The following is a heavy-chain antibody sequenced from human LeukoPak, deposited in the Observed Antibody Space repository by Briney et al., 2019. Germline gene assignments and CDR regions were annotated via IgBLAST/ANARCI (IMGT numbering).Heavy chain of an antibody. CDR1: GGSISSSSYY. V-gene: IGHV4-39*07. Sequence: SETLSLTCTVSGGSISSSSYYWGWIRQPPGEGLEWIGSIYYSGSTYYNPSLKSRVTISVDTSKNQFSLKLSSVTAADTAVYYCARDRRIVGATTGYVPYFDYWGQGTLVTVSS. CDR2: IYYSGST. D-gene: IGHD1-26*01. J-gene: IGHJ4*02. CDR3: ARDRRIVGATTGYVPYFDY.